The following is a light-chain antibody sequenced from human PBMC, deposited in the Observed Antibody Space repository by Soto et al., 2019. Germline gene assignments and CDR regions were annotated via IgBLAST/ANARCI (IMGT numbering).Light chain of an antibody. CDR1: QSVSSSY. Sequence: EIVLTQSPGTLSLSPGERATLSCRASQSVSSSYLAWYQQKPGQAPRLLIHGASSRATGIPDRFSGSGSGTDFSLTISRLEPEDCAVYDCQHYGSFLFTFGPGTKVDIK. CDR2: GAS. J-gene: IGKJ3*01. V-gene: IGKV3-20*01. CDR3: QHYGSFLFT.